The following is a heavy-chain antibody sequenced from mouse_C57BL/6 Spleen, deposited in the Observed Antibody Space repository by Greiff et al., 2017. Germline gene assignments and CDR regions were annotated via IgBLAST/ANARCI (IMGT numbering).Heavy chain of an antibody. CDR3: AREGDEGAIDY. Sequence: EVQRVESGPGLVKPSQSLSLTCSVTGYSITSGYYWNWIRQFPGNKLEWMGYISYDGSNNYNPSLNNRISISRDTSKNQFFLKLNSVTTEDTATYYCAREGDEGAIDYWGQGTSVTVSS. CDR1: GYSITSGYY. CDR2: ISYDGSN. J-gene: IGHJ4*01. V-gene: IGHV3-6*01.